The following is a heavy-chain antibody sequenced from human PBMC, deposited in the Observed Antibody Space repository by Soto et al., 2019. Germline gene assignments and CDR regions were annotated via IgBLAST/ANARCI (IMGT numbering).Heavy chain of an antibody. Sequence: QLQLQESGPGLVKPSETLSLTCTVSGGSISSSSYYWGWIRQPPGKGLEWIGNIYYSGSTYYNPSLKSRVTISVDTSKNQFSLKLSSVTAADTAVYYCAAITMVRGGGWFDPWGQGTLVTVSS. V-gene: IGHV4-39*01. CDR2: IYYSGST. D-gene: IGHD3-10*01. J-gene: IGHJ5*02. CDR3: AAITMVRGGGWFDP. CDR1: GGSISSSSYY.